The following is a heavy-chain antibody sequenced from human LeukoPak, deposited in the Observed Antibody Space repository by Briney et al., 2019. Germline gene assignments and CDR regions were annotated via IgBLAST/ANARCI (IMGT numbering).Heavy chain of an antibody. J-gene: IGHJ4*02. D-gene: IGHD5-24*01. Sequence: SETLSLTCTVSGGSISSSSYYWGWIRQPPGKGLEWIGYIYYSGSTNYNPSLKSRVTISVDTSKNQFSLKLSSVTAADTAVYYCARAYPSPERWQPYYFDYWGQGTLVTVSS. CDR1: GGSISSSSYY. V-gene: IGHV4-61*05. CDR3: ARAYPSPERWQPYYFDY. CDR2: IYYSGST.